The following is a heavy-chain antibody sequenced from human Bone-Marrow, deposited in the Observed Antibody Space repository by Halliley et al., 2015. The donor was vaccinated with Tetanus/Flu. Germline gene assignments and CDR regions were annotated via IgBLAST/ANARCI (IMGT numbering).Heavy chain of an antibody. CDR2: IRHDETVK. D-gene: IGHD1-26*01. CDR3: ARCFYSRVGCFFGC. CDR1: EFTFSTYY. Sequence: SLRLSCVASEFTFSTYYMSWVRQAPGKGLEWVANIRHDETVKTYVDSVKGRFTTSRDNAKNSLYLQMDSLRPEDTAVYYCARCFYSRVGCFFGCWGQGVLVTVSS. J-gene: IGHJ4*02. V-gene: IGHV3-7*01.